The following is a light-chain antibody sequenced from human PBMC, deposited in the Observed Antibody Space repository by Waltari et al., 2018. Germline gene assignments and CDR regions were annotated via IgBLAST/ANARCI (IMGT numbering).Light chain of an antibody. Sequence: QSALTQTASVSGSPGQSNTISCTGTSSDVGGYNYVYWYQQYPDKAPKLMIYDVSNRPSGVSNRFSCSKSGNTASLTISGLQAEDEADYYCCSYAGSSTHVLFGGGTKLTVL. V-gene: IGLV2-23*02. J-gene: IGLJ2*01. CDR2: DVS. CDR1: SSDVGGYNY. CDR3: CSYAGSSTHVL.